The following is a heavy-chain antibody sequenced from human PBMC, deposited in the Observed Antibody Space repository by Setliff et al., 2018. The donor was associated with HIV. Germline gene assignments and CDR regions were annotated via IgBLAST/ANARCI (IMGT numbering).Heavy chain of an antibody. J-gene: IGHJ5*02. CDR1: GGTFSLYA. V-gene: IGHV1-69*13. Sequence: SVKVSCNASGGTFSLYAINWVRQAPGQGLEWMGGIIPIFNTANYAQKFQGRVTITADGSTSTAYMELSSLRFEDTATYYCARDQATGYEKVWFSWIDPWGQGTLVTVSS. D-gene: IGHD5-12*01. CDR2: IIPIFNTA. CDR3: ARDQATGYEKVWFSWIDP.